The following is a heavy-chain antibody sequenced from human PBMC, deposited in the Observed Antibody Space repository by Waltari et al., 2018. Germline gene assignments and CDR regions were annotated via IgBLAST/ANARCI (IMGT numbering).Heavy chain of an antibody. V-gene: IGHV4-34*01. J-gene: IGHJ6*03. CDR3: ARRGQSSYYYYYMDV. CDR2: INPSGST. D-gene: IGHD3-10*01. CDR1: GGTFSNNY. Sequence: QVQLQQWGAGLSKPSETLSLTCAVYGGTFSNNYCSWIRQPPGKGLEWLGEINPSGSTNYNPSLKSRVTISGDTSKNQFSLELSSVSAEDTAVYYCARRGQSSYYYYYMDVWGKGTTVTVSS.